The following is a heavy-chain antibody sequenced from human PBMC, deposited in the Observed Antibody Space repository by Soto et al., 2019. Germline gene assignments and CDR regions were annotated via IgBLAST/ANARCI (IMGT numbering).Heavy chain of an antibody. CDR2: IRSKAYGGTT. D-gene: IGHD6-13*01. CDR1: GFTFGDYA. CDR3: TRDPELSSSWYVIYYYCMDV. J-gene: IGHJ6*02. V-gene: IGHV3-49*03. Sequence: PGGSLRLSCTASGFTFGDYAMSWFRQAPGKGLEWVGFIRSKAYGGTTEYAASVKGRFTISRDDSKSIAYMQMNSLKTEDTAVYYCTRDPELSSSWYVIYYYCMDVWGQGTTVTVSS.